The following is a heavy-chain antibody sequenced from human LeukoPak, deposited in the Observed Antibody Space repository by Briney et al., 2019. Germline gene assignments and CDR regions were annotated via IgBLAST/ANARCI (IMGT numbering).Heavy chain of an antibody. Sequence: ASVKVSCKVSGYTLTELTMHWVRQAPGKGLEWMGGFDPEDGETIYAQKFQGRVTMTEDTSTDTAYMELSSLRSEDTAVYYCATERGGYGSGSPTYSLDYWGQGTLVTVSS. D-gene: IGHD3-10*01. CDR2: FDPEDGET. J-gene: IGHJ4*02. CDR3: ATERGGYGSGSPTYSLDY. CDR1: GYTLTELT. V-gene: IGHV1-24*01.